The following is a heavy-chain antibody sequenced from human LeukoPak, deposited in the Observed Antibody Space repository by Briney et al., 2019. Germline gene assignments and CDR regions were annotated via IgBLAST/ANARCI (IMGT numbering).Heavy chain of an antibody. CDR3: ARVHGDYAWRYYFDY. Sequence: SETLSLTCTVSGGSISSYYWSWIRQPPGKGLEWIGYIYYSGSTKYNPSLKSRVTISLDTPKNQFSLELSSVTAADTAVYYCARVHGDYAWRYYFDYWGQGTLVTVSS. CDR1: GGSISSYY. V-gene: IGHV4-59*01. J-gene: IGHJ4*02. CDR2: IYYSGST. D-gene: IGHD4-17*01.